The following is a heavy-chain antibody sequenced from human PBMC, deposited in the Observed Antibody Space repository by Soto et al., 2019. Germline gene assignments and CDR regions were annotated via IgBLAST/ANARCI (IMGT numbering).Heavy chain of an antibody. CDR1: GFTFSSYW. V-gene: IGHV3-7*01. J-gene: IGHJ6*03. CDR3: ARDRRDYSMSYYYYMDV. CDR2: IKQDGSEK. Sequence: GGSLRLSCAASGFTFSSYWMSWVRQAPGKGLEWVANIKQDGSEKYYVDSVKGRFTISRDNAKNSLYLQMNSLRAEDTAVYYCARDRRDYSMSYYYYMDVWGKGTTVTVSS. D-gene: IGHD4-4*01.